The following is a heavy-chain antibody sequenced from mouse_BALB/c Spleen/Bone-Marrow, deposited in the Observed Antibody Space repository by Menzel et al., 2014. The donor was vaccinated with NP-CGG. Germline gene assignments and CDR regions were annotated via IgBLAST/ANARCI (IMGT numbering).Heavy chain of an antibody. J-gene: IGHJ4*01. D-gene: IGHD1-1*01. V-gene: IGHV1S16*01. CDR1: GYTFTSYW. Sequence: QVQLKESGAELVKPGASVKLSCRASGYTFTSYWMHWVKLRPGQGFEWIGEINPSNGGTNYNEKFKRKATLTVDKSSSTAYMQLSSLTSEDSAVYYCTYMGYYGSSYAMDYWGQGTSVTVSS. CDR3: TYMGYYGSSYAMDY. CDR2: INPSNGGT.